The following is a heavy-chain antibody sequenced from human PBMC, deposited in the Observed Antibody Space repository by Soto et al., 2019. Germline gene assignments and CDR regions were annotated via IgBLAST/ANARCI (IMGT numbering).Heavy chain of an antibody. J-gene: IGHJ6*02. Sequence: EVQLMESGGNLVQPGGSLTLSCATSGFRFSDYWMHWVRQVPEKGLVWVSLINTDGTTTSYERSVRGRFTISRDNANNTVFLQMNSLRADDTALYCCVRENEADYFSAVDVWGQGTPVTVSS. CDR3: VRENEADYFSAVDV. D-gene: IGHD1-1*01. V-gene: IGHV3-74*01. CDR2: INTDGTTT. CDR1: GFRFSDYW.